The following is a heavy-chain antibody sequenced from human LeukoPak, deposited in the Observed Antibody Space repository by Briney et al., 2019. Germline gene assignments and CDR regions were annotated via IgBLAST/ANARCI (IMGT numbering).Heavy chain of an antibody. CDR3: ARDRAIAGTKEDAFDI. V-gene: IGHV1-46*01. J-gene: IGHJ3*02. D-gene: IGHD6-19*01. Sequence: GASVKVSCKASGYTFTRYYMHWVRQAPGQGLEWMGRINPSGGSTSYAQKVQGRVSMTRDTSTSTVYMELSSLRSEDTAVYYCARDRAIAGTKEDAFDIWGQGTMVTVSS. CDR1: GYTFTRYY. CDR2: INPSGGST.